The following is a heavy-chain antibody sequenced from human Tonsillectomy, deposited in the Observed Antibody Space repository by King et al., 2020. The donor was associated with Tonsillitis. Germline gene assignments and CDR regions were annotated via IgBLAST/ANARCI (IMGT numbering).Heavy chain of an antibody. CDR1: GFTFSSYA. CDR2: IWYDGSNK. J-gene: IGHJ4*02. V-gene: IGHV3-33*01. D-gene: IGHD5-18*01. CDR3: ATVDTAMFTTDS. Sequence: VQLVESGGGVVQPGRSLRLSCAASGFTFSSYAMHWVRQAPGKGLEWVAVIWYDGSNKYYADSVKGRFTISRDNSKNTLYLQMNSLRAEDTAVYYCATVDTAMFTTDSWGQGTLVTVSS.